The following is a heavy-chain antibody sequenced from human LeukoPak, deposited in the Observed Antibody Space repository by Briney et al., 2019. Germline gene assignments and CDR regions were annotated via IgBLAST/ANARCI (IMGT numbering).Heavy chain of an antibody. CDR3: ATGSGYFYRYFDY. CDR1: GFTFSSYA. Sequence: LRLSCAASGFTFSSYAMSWVRQHPGKGLEWIGYIHYSGSTYYNPSLKSRVTMSVDTSKNQFSLKLSSVTAADTAVYYCATGSGYFYRYFDYWGQGTLVTVSS. CDR2: IHYSGST. D-gene: IGHD3-22*01. V-gene: IGHV4-31*02. J-gene: IGHJ4*02.